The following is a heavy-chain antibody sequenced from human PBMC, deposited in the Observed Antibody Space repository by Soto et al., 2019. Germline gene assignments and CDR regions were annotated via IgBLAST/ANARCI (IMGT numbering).Heavy chain of an antibody. CDR1: GFTFSSYG. D-gene: IGHD4-17*01. J-gene: IGHJ4*02. CDR2: IWYDGSNK. CDR3: ARAYGDYEFDY. V-gene: IGHV3-33*01. Sequence: GGSLRLSCAASGFTFSSYGMHWVRQAPGKGLEWVAVIWYDGSNKYYADSVKGRFTISRDNSKNTLYLQMNSLRAEDTAVYYCARAYGDYEFDYWGQGTLVTVSS.